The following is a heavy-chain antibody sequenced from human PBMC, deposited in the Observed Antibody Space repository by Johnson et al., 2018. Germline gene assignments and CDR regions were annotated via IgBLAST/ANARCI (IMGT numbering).Heavy chain of an antibody. J-gene: IGHJ3*02. V-gene: IGHV3-72*01. D-gene: IGHD3-3*01. CDR3: ARGRQDDVWSGYYHDAFDI. Sequence: VQLVQSGGGLVQXGGSLRLXCAASGFTFSDHYMDWVRQAPGKGLEWVGRTSNKANSYTTEYAASGKGRFTHSRDDSKNSLYLQMNSLKTEDTAVYYCARGRQDDVWSGYYHDAFDIWCQGTMVTVSS. CDR2: TSNKANSYTT. CDR1: GFTFSDHY.